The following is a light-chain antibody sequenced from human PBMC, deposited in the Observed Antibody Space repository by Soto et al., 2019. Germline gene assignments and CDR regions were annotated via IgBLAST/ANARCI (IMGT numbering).Light chain of an antibody. CDR2: AAS. J-gene: IGKJ5*01. Sequence: DIQMTQSPSSLSASVGDRVTITCRASQSISSYLNWYQQKQGKAPKLLIYAASSLQSGVPSRFSGSGSGTDFTLTISSLQPEDFATYYCQQSYSTLITFGQGTRLEIK. CDR1: QSISSY. V-gene: IGKV1-39*01. CDR3: QQSYSTLIT.